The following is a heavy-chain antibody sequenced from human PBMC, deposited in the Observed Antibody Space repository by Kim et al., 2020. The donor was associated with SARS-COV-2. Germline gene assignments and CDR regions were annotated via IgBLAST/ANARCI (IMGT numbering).Heavy chain of an antibody. CDR1: GYSMKSYY. V-gene: IGHV4-59*01. CDR2: IYYSGST. D-gene: IGHD1-26*01. Sequence: SETLSLTCSVSGYSMKSYYWNWIRQPPGKGLEWIGYIYYSGSTMYNASLKSRATISIDTSKNQFSLKLISVTAADTAMYYCARDHSGRFRNFDFWGQGT. J-gene: IGHJ4*02. CDR3: ARDHSGRFRNFDF.